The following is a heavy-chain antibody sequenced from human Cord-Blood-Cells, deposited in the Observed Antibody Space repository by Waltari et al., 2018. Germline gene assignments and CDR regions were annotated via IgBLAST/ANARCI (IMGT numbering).Heavy chain of an antibody. CDR1: GYTFTSYG. Sequence: QVQLVQSGAEVKKPGVSGKVSCKASGYTFTSYGSSCVRPAPGQGLEWMGWISAYNVNTNYAQKLQGRVTMTTDTSTSTAYMELRSLSSDDTAVYYCARDRHCSGGSCYSAWFDPWGQGTLVTVSS. CDR2: ISAYNVNT. D-gene: IGHD2-15*01. J-gene: IGHJ5*02. CDR3: ARDRHCSGGSCYSAWFDP. V-gene: IGHV1-18*01.